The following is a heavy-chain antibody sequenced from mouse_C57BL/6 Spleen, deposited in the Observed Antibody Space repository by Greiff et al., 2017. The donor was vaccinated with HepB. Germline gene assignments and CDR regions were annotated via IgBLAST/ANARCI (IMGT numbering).Heavy chain of an antibody. V-gene: IGHV3-6*01. Sequence: EVKVEESGPGLVKPSQSLSLTCSVTGYSITSGYYWNWIRQFPGNKLEWMGYISYDGSNNYNPSLKNRISITRDTSKNQFFLKLNSVTTEDTATYYCARDDGNYYWYFDVWGTGTTVTVSS. J-gene: IGHJ1*03. CDR1: GYSITSGYY. CDR3: ARDDGNYYWYFDV. D-gene: IGHD2-1*01. CDR2: ISYDGSN.